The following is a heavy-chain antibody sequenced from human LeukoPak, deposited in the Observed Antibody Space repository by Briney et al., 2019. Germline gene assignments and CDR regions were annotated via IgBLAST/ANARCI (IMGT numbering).Heavy chain of an antibody. CDR3: ARLKLEWLGQPDDFDI. CDR1: GGSFSGYY. CDR2: IYYSGST. D-gene: IGHD6-19*01. V-gene: IGHV4-59*08. Sequence: SETLSLTCAVYGGSFSGYYWSWIRQPPGKGLEWIGYIYYSGSTNYNPSLKSRLTISVDTSKNQFSLRLSPVTAADTAVYYCARLKLEWLGQPDDFDIWGQGTMVTVSS. J-gene: IGHJ3*02.